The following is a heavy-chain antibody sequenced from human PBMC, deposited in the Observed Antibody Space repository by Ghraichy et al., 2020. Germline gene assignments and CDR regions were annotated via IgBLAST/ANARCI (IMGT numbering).Heavy chain of an antibody. CDR2: IYYSGST. CDR3: ARQPVEMATIYAAFDI. D-gene: IGHD5-24*01. CDR1: GGSISSYY. Sequence: SETLSLTCTVSGGSISSYYWSWIRQPPGKGLEWIGYIYYSGSTNYNPSLKSRVTISVDTSKNQFSLKLSSVTAADTAVYYCARQPVEMATIYAAFDIWGQGTMVTVSS. V-gene: IGHV4-59*08. J-gene: IGHJ3*02.